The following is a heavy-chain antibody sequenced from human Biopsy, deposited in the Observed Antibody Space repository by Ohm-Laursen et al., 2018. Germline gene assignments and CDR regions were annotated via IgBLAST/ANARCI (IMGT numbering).Heavy chain of an antibody. D-gene: IGHD3-22*01. CDR1: GFTFSNAW. CDR3: AKSPSITMMTNWFDS. V-gene: IGHV3-15*01. CDR2: IKSKTDGETA. Sequence: SLRLSCTASGFTFSNAWMSWVRQAPGKGLEWVGRIKSKTDGETADYAAPVKGRFAMSRDDSKNTLYLQMNSLKTEDTAVYYCAKSPSITMMTNWFDSWGQGTLVTVSS. J-gene: IGHJ5*01.